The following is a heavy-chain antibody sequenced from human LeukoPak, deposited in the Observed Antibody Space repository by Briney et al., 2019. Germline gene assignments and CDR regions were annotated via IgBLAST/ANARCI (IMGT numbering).Heavy chain of an antibody. Sequence: PTETLSLTCAVYGGSFSGYYWSWVRQPPGQGLEWIGEINHSGPTNYNPSLKSRVTISVDTSKNQFSLKLSSVNAADTAVYYCARSVLRGRTRGIDSWGQGTLVTASS. D-gene: IGHD2/OR15-2a*01. CDR1: GGSFSGYY. J-gene: IGHJ4*02. V-gene: IGHV4-34*01. CDR3: ARSVLRGRTRGIDS. CDR2: INHSGPT.